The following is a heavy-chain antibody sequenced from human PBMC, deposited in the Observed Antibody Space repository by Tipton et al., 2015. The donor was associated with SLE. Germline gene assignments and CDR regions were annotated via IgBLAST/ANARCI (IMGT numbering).Heavy chain of an antibody. Sequence: TLSLTCTVSDGSISSYYRSWIRQPPGKGLEWIGYIYYSGSTNYNPSLKSRVTISVDTSKNQFSLKLSSVTAADTAVYYCASSYDFWSGYFDYWGQGTLATVSS. V-gene: IGHV4-59*01. CDR1: DGSISSYY. CDR2: IYYSGST. D-gene: IGHD3-3*01. CDR3: ASSYDFWSGYFDY. J-gene: IGHJ4*02.